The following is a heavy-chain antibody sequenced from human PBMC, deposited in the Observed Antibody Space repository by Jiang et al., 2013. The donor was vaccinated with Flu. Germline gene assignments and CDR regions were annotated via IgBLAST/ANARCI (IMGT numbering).Heavy chain of an antibody. CDR1: GYTFTSYG. CDR3: AKLTSSGYYYGRLDY. CDR2: ISAYNGNT. V-gene: IGHV1-18*01. Sequence: GAEVKKPGSSVKVSCKASGYTFTSYGISWVRQAPGQGLEWMGWISAYNGNTNYAQKLQGRVTMTTDTSTSTAYMELRSLRGDDTAVYYCAKLTSSGYYYGRLDYWGQGTLVTVSS. D-gene: IGHD3-22*01. J-gene: IGHJ4*02.